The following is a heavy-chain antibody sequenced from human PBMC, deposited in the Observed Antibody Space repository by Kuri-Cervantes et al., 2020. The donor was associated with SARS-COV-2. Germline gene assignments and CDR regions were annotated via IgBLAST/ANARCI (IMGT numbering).Heavy chain of an antibody. D-gene: IGHD2-2*02. J-gene: IGHJ6*03. CDR2: ISWDGGST. Sequence: GESLKISCAASGFTFSSYSMNWVRQAPGKGLEWVSLISWDGGSTYYADSVKGRFTISRDNAKNSLYLQMNSLRAEDTAVYYCARARYCSSTSCYTDYYYMDVWGKGTTVTVSS. V-gene: IGHV3-48*04. CDR3: ARARYCSSTSCYTDYYYMDV. CDR1: GFTFSSYS.